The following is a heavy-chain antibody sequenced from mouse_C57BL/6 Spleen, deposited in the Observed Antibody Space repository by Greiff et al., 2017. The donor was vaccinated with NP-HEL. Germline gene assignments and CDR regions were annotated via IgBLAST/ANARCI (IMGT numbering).Heavy chain of an antibody. CDR1: GYSITSGYY. Sequence: DVQLQESGPGLVKPSQSLSLTCSVTGYSITSGYYWNWIRQFPGNKLEWMGYISYDGSNNYNPSLKNRISITRDTSKNQFFLKLKSVTTEDTATYYCARDGDYWGQGTTLTVSS. CDR2: ISYDGSN. J-gene: IGHJ2*01. CDR3: ARDGDY. V-gene: IGHV3-6*01.